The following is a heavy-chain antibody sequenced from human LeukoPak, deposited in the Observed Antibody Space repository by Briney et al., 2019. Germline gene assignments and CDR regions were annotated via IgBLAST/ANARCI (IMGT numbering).Heavy chain of an antibody. CDR2: MNPNSGNT. V-gene: IGHV1-8*01. D-gene: IGHD3-10*01. Sequence: GASVKVSCKASGYTFTSYDINWVRQATGQGLEWMGWMNPNSGNTGYAQKFQGRVTMTRNTSISTAYMELSSLRSEDTAAYYCAVLLWFGDSIDYWGQGTLVTVSS. CDR1: GYTFTSYD. J-gene: IGHJ4*02. CDR3: AVLLWFGDSIDY.